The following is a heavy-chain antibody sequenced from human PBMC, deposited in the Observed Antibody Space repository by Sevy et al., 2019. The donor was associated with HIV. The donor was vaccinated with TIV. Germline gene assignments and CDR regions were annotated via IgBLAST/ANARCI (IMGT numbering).Heavy chain of an antibody. CDR1: GGSFSGYY. CDR3: ERERLQFHDTFDI. D-gene: IGHD6-25*01. V-gene: IGHV4-34*01. J-gene: IGHJ3*02. CDR2: INHSGST. Sequence: SETLSLTCGVYGGSFSGYYWSWIRQPPGKGLEWIGEINHSGSTNCNPSLKSRVTISVDTSKNQFSLRLNSVTAADTDVYYCERERLQFHDTFDIWDQGTMVTVSS.